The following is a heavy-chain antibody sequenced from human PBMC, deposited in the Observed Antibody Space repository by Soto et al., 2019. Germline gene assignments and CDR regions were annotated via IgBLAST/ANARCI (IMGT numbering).Heavy chain of an antibody. CDR2: IKSDGSSI. CDR3: AREGPYSSTWYWDF. CDR1: GFKFRQYY. Sequence: EVQLLESGGGLVQPGGSLTLSCAVSGFKFRQYYMHWVRQAPGKGLEWVSRIKSDGSSIHYAVSVKGRFTISRDNTKHTLSLQMSSLSTEDTAVYYCAREGPYSSTWYWDFWGEGTLVTVSS. D-gene: IGHD6-13*01. V-gene: IGHV3-74*01. J-gene: IGHJ4*02.